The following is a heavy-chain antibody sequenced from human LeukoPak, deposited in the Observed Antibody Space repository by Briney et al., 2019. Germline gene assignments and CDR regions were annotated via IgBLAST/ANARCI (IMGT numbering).Heavy chain of an antibody. D-gene: IGHD2-15*01. J-gene: IGHJ4*02. V-gene: IGHV1-2*02. Sequence: GASVKVSCKASGYTFTGYYMHWVRQAPGQGLEWMGWINPNSGGTNYAQKFQGRVTMTRDMSISTAYMELSRLRSDDTAVYYCARDLVVGYCSGGSCYSGLYYFDYWGQGTLVTVSS. CDR1: GYTFTGYY. CDR2: INPNSGGT. CDR3: ARDLVVGYCSGGSCYSGLYYFDY.